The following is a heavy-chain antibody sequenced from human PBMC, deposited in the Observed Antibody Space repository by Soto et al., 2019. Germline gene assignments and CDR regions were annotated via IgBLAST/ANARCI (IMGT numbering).Heavy chain of an antibody. CDR1: GFTFSSYV. J-gene: IGHJ5*02. D-gene: IGHD6-13*01. Sequence: PGGSLRLSCAASGFTFSSYVMSWVRQAPGKGLEWVSAISGTGGSTYFADSVKGRFTISRDNSKNTVYLQMNSLRAEDTAVYYCAKGIAAAVPNWFDPWGQGTLVTVSS. CDR3: AKGIAAAVPNWFDP. V-gene: IGHV3-23*01. CDR2: ISGTGGST.